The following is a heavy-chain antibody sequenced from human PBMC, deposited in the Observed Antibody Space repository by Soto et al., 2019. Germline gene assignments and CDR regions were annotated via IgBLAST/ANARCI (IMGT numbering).Heavy chain of an antibody. CDR1: GGSISSGGYS. D-gene: IGHD2-21*01. J-gene: IGHJ4*02. V-gene: IGHV4-30-2*01. CDR3: ARGNVVAIEY. Sequence: SETLSLTCAVSGGSISSGGYSWSWIRQPPGKGLEWIGYIYHSGNPYYNPSLKSRVIISVDRSKNQFSLKVSSVTAADTAVYYCARGNVVAIEYWGQGTLVTVSS. CDR2: IYHSGNP.